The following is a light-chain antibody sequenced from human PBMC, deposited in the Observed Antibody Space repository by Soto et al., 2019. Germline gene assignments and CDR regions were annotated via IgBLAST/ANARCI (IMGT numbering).Light chain of an antibody. CDR2: DVS. Sequence: QSALTQPRSVSGSPGQSVTISCTGTSSDVGDYNFVSWYQQHPGKAPKLIICDVSKRPSGVPDRFSGSKSGNTASLTISGLQAEDEADYYCCSYAGRYTFVFGTGTKVTVL. J-gene: IGLJ1*01. CDR1: SSDVGDYNF. V-gene: IGLV2-11*01. CDR3: CSYAGRYTFV.